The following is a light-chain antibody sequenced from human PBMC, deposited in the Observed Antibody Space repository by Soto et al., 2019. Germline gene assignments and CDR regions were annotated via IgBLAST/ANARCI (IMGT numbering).Light chain of an antibody. V-gene: IGKV1-39*01. CDR2: AAS. CDR3: RQKYSTPWT. Sequence: DIQMTQSPSSLSASAGDRVTIACRASQSIVTYLNWYLQKPGKYPKLLIYAASNLQSGVPSRFSGSGSGTDFNLTISSLQTEDFATYYCRQKYSTPWTFGPGTKVEIK. J-gene: IGKJ1*01. CDR1: QSIVTY.